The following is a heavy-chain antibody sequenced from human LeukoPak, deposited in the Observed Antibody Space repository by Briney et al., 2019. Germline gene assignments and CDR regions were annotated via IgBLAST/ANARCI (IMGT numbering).Heavy chain of an antibody. CDR1: GFAFSSFG. Sequence: QPGGSLRLSCAASGFAFSSFGMHWVRQAPGKGLEWVAVIWYDGTNKYYADSVKGRFTISRDNSKNTLYLQMNSLRAEDTAVYYCARDSLIVVVPAAPSPPSSPFDPWGQGTLVTVSS. CDR3: ARDSLIVVVPAAPSPPSSPFDP. J-gene: IGHJ5*02. D-gene: IGHD2-2*01. V-gene: IGHV3-33*01. CDR2: IWYDGTNK.